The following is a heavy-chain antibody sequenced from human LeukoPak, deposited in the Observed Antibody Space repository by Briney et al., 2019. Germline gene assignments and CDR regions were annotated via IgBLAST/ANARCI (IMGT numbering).Heavy chain of an antibody. CDR1: GFTVSSNY. CDR2: IYSGGST. V-gene: IGHV3-53*01. D-gene: IGHD2-2*03. CDR3: AKTPLDIVVVPAARAWFDP. Sequence: GGSLRLSCAASGFTVSSNYMSWVRQAPGKGLEWVSVIYSGGSTYYADSVKGRFTISRDKSKNTLYLQMNSLRAEDTAVYYCAKTPLDIVVVPAARAWFDPWGQGTLVTVSS. J-gene: IGHJ5*02.